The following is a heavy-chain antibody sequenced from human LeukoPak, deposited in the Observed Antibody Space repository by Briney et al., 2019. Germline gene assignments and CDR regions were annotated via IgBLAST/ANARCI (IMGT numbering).Heavy chain of an antibody. CDR2: SDYSGST. J-gene: IGHJ4*02. CDR3: ARDNKWGYFDY. Sequence: SETLSLTCTISGGSVSDYYWSWIRQSPGKGLEWIGYSDYSGSTNYNPSLKSRVTISVDTSKNQFSLTLSPVTAADTAVYYCARDNKWGYFDYWGQGTLVTVSS. CDR1: GGSVSDYY. V-gene: IGHV4-59*02. D-gene: IGHD1-26*01.